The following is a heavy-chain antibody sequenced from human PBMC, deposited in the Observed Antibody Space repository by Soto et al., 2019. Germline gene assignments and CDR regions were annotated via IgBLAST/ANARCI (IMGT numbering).Heavy chain of an antibody. Sequence: ASVKVSFKASGYTFTSYYMHWVRQAPGQGLEWMGIINPSGGSTSYAQKFQGRVTMTRDTSTSTVYMELSSLRSEDTAVYYCAREQRGERWLPWDYYYGMDVWGQGTTVTVSS. V-gene: IGHV1-46*01. J-gene: IGHJ6*02. CDR1: GYTFTSYY. CDR2: INPSGGST. D-gene: IGHD5-12*01. CDR3: AREQRGERWLPWDYYYGMDV.